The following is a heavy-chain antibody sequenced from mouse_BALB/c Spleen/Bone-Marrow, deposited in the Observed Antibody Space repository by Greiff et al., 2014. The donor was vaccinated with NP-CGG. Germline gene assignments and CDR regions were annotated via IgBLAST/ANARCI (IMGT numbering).Heavy chain of an antibody. CDR3: ARNFYGSAYFDF. CDR1: GYKFTDYA. D-gene: IGHD1-1*01. J-gene: IGHJ2*01. V-gene: IGHV1-67*01. CDR2: ISTFSGNT. Sequence: VQLVESGPELVRPGVSVKISCKGSGYKFTDYAMHWVKQSHAKSLEWIGLISTFSGNTHYNQKFKGKATMTVDKSSSTAYMELARLTSEDSAIYYCARNFYGSAYFDFWGQGPTLTVSS.